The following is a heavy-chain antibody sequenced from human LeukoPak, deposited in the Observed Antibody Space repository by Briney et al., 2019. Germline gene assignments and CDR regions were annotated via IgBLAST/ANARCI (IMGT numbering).Heavy chain of an antibody. Sequence: GGSLRLSCAASGFTFSSYSMNWVRQAPGKGLEWVSSISSSSSYIYYADSVKGRFTISRDNAKNSLYLQMNSLRAEDTAVYYCARDVGGDYDYVWGPADYWGQGTLVTVSS. CDR2: ISSSSSYI. CDR1: GFTFSSYS. D-gene: IGHD3-16*01. CDR3: ARDVGGDYDYVWGPADY. J-gene: IGHJ4*02. V-gene: IGHV3-21*01.